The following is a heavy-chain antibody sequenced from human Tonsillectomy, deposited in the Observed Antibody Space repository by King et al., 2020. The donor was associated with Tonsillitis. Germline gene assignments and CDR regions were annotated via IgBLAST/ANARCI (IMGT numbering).Heavy chain of an antibody. CDR3: AKEPYYDFWIDAFDI. D-gene: IGHD3-3*01. Sequence: VQLVESGGGLVQPGGSLRLSCAASVFTFSSYAMSWVRQAPGKGLEWVSAISGSGGSTNYADSVKGRFTISRDNSKTTLYLQMNTLRAEDTAVYYCAKEPYYDFWIDAFDIWGQGTMVTVSS. CDR2: ISGSGGST. CDR1: VFTFSSYA. J-gene: IGHJ3*02. V-gene: IGHV3-23*04.